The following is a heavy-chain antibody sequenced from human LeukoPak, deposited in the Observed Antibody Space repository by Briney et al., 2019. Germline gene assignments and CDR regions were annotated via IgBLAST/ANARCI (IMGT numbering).Heavy chain of an antibody. CDR2: IYHSGST. CDR3: ASHQAAAGTVY. D-gene: IGHD6-13*01. J-gene: IGHJ4*02. CDR1: GGSISSSNW. Sequence: SETLSLTCAVSGGSISSSNWWSWVRPPPGKGLEWIGEIYHSGSTNYNPSLKSRVTISVDKSKNQFSLKLSSVTAADTAVYYCASHQAAAGTVYWGQGTLVTVSS. V-gene: IGHV4-4*02.